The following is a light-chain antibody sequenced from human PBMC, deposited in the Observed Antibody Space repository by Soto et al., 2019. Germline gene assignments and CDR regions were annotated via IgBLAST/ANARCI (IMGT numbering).Light chain of an antibody. CDR3: QQYNNWGGT. CDR1: QSVSSN. V-gene: IGKV3-15*01. J-gene: IGKJ1*01. Sequence: EIVLTQSAGTLSLSPGERAAVSCRASQSVSSNLAWYQQKPGQAPRLLIYGASTRATGIPARFSGSGSGTEFTLTISSLQSEDFAVYYCQQYNNWGGTFGQGTKV. CDR2: GAS.